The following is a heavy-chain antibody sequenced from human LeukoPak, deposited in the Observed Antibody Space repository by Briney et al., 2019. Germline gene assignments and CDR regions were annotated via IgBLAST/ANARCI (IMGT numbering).Heavy chain of an antibody. J-gene: IGHJ4*02. CDR3: VRSGGY. CDR2: IKEDGSEK. Sequence: GGSLRLSCVASGFTFSSYSMNWVRQAPGKGLEWVANIKEDGSEKYYVDSVKGRFTISRDNAKNSLCLQMNSLRAEDTAIYYCVRSGGYWGQGTLVTVSS. D-gene: IGHD1-26*01. V-gene: IGHV3-7*05. CDR1: GFTFSSYS.